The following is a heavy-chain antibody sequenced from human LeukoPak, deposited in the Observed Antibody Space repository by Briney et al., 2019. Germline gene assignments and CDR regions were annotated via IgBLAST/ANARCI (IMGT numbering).Heavy chain of an antibody. J-gene: IGHJ4*02. CDR1: GFTLSSYG. D-gene: IGHD3-22*01. V-gene: IGHV3-33*01. Sequence: PGGSLRLSCAASGFTLSSYGMHWVRQAPGKGLEWVAVIWYDGSNKYYADSVKGRFTISRDNSKNTLYLQMNSLRAEDTAVYYCARDMETYYYDSSGYKPFDYWGQGTLVTVSS. CDR2: IWYDGSNK. CDR3: ARDMETYYYDSSGYKPFDY.